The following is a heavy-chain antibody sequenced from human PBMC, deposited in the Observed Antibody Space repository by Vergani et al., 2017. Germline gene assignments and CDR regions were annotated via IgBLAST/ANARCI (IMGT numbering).Heavy chain of an antibody. CDR3: AKDSLHYGDSSGFILY. J-gene: IGHJ4*02. V-gene: IGHV3-30*18. Sequence: VQLLESGGGLVQPGGSLRLSCAASGFTFSSYAMSWVRQAPGKGLEWVAVISYDGSNKYYADSVKGRFTISRDNSKNTLYLQMNSLRAEDTAVYYCAKDSLHYGDSSGFILYWGQGTLVTVSS. CDR1: GFTFSSYA. CDR2: ISYDGSNK. D-gene: IGHD4-17*01.